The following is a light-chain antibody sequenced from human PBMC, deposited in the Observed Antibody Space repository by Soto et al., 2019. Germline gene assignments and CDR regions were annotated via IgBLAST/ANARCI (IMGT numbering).Light chain of an antibody. V-gene: IGLV1-44*01. Sequence: QSVLTQPPSVSGTPGQRVIISCSGSTSNIGANPVNWYQQLPGTAPKLLIYGSDRRPSGVPDRFSGSKSATSASLAISGLQSADEADYYCAARDDDLDGWVFGGGTKLTVL. CDR1: TSNIGANP. CDR3: AARDDDLDGWV. CDR2: GSD. J-gene: IGLJ3*02.